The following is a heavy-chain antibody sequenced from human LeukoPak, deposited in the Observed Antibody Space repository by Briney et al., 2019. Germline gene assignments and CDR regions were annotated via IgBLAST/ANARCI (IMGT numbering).Heavy chain of an antibody. Sequence: SETLSLTCTVSGGSISSSSYYWGWIRQPPGKGLEWIGSIYYSGSTYYNPSLKSRVTISVDTSKNQFSLRLSSVTAADTAVYYCARRLRIAVAGNNWFDPWGPGTLVTVSS. V-gene: IGHV4-39*01. CDR3: ARRLRIAVAGNNWFDP. CDR2: IYYSGST. D-gene: IGHD6-19*01. CDR1: GGSISSSSYY. J-gene: IGHJ5*02.